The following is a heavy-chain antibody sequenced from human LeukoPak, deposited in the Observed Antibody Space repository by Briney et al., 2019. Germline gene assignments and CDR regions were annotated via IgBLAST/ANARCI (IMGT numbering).Heavy chain of an antibody. V-gene: IGHV4-34*09. J-gene: IGHJ5*02. CDR1: GGSFSGDY. Sequence: PSETLSLTCAVYGGSFSGDYWSWIRNPPRKGLELMREINHSGSTNYNPFLKCRFSISLDTSKNQLSLKLSSVTAADTAVYYCARDYYDSSCSIYNWFDPWGQGTLVTVSS. D-gene: IGHD3-22*01. CDR3: ARDYYDSSCSIYNWFDP. CDR2: INHSGST.